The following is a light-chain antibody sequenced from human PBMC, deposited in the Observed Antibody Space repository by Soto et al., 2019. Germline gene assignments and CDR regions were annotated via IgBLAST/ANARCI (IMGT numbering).Light chain of an antibody. J-gene: IGKJ4*01. Sequence: EIVLMQSPGTLSLSPGERATLSCRASQSVSNSYLAWYQQKPGQAPRLLIYGASSRATGIPDRFSGSGSGTDFTLTISRLEPEDFAVYFCQQYGSSRNTFGGGTKV. CDR2: GAS. CDR1: QSVSNSY. V-gene: IGKV3-20*01. CDR3: QQYGSSRNT.